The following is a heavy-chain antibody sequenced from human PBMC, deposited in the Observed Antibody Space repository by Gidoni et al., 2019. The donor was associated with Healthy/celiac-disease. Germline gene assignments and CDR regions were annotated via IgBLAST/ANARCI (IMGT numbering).Heavy chain of an antibody. Sequence: TYYNPSLKSRVTISVDTSKNQFSLKLSSVTAADTAVYYCAREYYGSGTPGDGMDVWGQGTTVTVSS. V-gene: IGHV4-30-2*05. CDR3: AREYYGSGTPGDGMDV. D-gene: IGHD3-10*01. J-gene: IGHJ6*02. CDR2: T.